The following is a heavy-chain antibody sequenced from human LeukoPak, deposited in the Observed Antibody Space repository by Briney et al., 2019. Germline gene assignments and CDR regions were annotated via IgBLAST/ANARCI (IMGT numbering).Heavy chain of an antibody. V-gene: IGHV4-61*02. Sequence: PSQTLSLTCTVSGGSISSGSYYWNWIRQPAGKGLEWIGRIYISGTTNYNPSLKSRVTISIDTSKNQFSLNLTSVTAADTAVYYCARRGYYDSSGYLYWGQGTLVTVAS. CDR2: IYISGTT. CDR1: GGSISSGSYY. D-gene: IGHD3-22*01. J-gene: IGHJ4*02. CDR3: ARRGYYDSSGYLY.